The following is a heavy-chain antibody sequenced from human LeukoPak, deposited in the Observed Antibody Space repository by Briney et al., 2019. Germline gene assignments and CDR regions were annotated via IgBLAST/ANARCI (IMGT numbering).Heavy chain of an antibody. CDR1: GGSISSSSYY. Sequence: SETQSLTCTVSGGSISSSSYYWGWIRQPPGKGLEWIGSIYYSGSTYYNPSLKSRVTISVDTSKNQFSLKLSSVTAADTAVYYCARVQYDFWSGYYRDYYYYGMDVWGQGTTVTVSS. V-gene: IGHV4-39*01. J-gene: IGHJ6*02. D-gene: IGHD3-3*01. CDR3: ARVQYDFWSGYYRDYYYYGMDV. CDR2: IYYSGST.